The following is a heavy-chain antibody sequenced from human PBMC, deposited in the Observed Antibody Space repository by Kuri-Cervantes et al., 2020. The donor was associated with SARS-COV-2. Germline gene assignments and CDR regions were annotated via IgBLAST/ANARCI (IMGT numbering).Heavy chain of an antibody. CDR3: ARATPHSSSWFYYYGMDV. CDR1: GGTFSSYA. J-gene: IGHJ6*02. V-gene: IGHV1-69*13. D-gene: IGHD6-13*01. CDR2: ITPIFGTA. Sequence: SVKVSCKASGGTFSSYAISWVRQAPGQGLEWMGGITPIFGTANYAQKFQGRVTITADESTSTAYMELSRLRSDDTAVYYCARATPHSSSWFYYYGMDVWGQGTTVTVSS.